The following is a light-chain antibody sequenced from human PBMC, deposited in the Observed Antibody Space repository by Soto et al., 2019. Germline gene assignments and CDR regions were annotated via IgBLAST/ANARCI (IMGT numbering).Light chain of an antibody. V-gene: IGKV3-20*01. Sequence: EIVLTQSPGSLPLSPGERATLSCRASQSVSSSYLAWYQQKPGQSPRLLIYGASSRATGIPDRFSGSGSKTDFTLTINRLEPEDFAVYYCQQYGNSPWTFGQGTKVEIK. CDR3: QQYGNSPWT. CDR1: QSVSSSY. CDR2: GAS. J-gene: IGKJ1*01.